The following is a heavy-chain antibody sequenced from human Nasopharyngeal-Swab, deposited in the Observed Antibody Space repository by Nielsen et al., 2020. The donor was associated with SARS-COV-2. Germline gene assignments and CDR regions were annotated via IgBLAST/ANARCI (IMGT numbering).Heavy chain of an antibody. CDR1: GGSFSGYY. D-gene: IGHD6-13*01. Sequence: SQTLSLTCAVYGGSFSGYYWSWIRQPPGKGLEWIGEINHSGSTNYNPSLKSRVTISVDTSKNQFSLKLSSVTAADTAVYYCARGYHSSSLDYGGQGTLVTVSS. V-gene: IGHV4-34*01. J-gene: IGHJ4*02. CDR2: INHSGST. CDR3: ARGYHSSSLDY.